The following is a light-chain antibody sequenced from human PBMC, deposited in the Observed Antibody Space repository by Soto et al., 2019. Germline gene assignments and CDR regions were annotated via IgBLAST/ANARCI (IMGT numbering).Light chain of an antibody. J-gene: IGKJ2*01. CDR2: DAS. CDR3: QQYYIYPRT. V-gene: IGKV1-8*01. Sequence: AIRMTQSPSSFSASTGDRVTITCRASQDISSYLAWYQQKPGKAPKLLIYDASTLQSGVPSRFSGSGSGTEFTLTISYLQSEDFATYYCQQYYIYPRTFGQGTKLEIK. CDR1: QDISSY.